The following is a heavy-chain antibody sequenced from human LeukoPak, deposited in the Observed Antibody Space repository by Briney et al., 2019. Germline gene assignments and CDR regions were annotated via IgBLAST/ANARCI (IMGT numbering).Heavy chain of an antibody. CDR1: GYSINNNYY. J-gene: IGHJ5*02. V-gene: IGHV4-38-2*02. CDR2: MFHSGST. CDR3: ARGGYYGSGNDFRFDP. Sequence: SETLSLTCTVSGYSINNNYYWGWIRQPPGKGLEWIGSMFHSGSTYYNPSLRSRVTISVDTSKNQFSLKLSSVTAADTAVYYCARGGYYGSGNDFRFDPWGQGTLVTVSS. D-gene: IGHD3-10*01.